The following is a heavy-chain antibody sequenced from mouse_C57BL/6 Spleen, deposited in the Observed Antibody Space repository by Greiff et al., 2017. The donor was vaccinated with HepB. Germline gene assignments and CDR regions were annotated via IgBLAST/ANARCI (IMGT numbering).Heavy chain of an antibody. CDR1: GYTFTSYW. Sequence: QVQLQQPGAELVRPGTSVKVSCKASGYTFTSYWMHWVKQRPGQGLEWIGVIDPSDSYTNYNQKFKGKATLTVDTSSSTAYMQLSSLTSEDSAVYYCARGYYAMDYWGQGTSVTVSS. CDR3: ARGYYAMDY. J-gene: IGHJ4*01. V-gene: IGHV1-59*01. CDR2: IDPSDSYT.